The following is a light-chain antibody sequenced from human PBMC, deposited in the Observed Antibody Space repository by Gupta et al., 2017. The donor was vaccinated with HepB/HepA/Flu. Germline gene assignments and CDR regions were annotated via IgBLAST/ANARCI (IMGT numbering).Light chain of an antibody. Sequence: QSALTQPASVSGSPGQSIPISCTGTSSDVGGYNSVPWYQQYPGKAPKLLIYDVTARPSGISTRFSASKSGNTASLTISGLQTDDEADYFCSSFTSTTTTLVLFGVGTKLTVL. CDR1: SSDVGGYNS. CDR3: SSFTSTTTTLVL. CDR2: DVT. J-gene: IGLJ3*02. V-gene: IGLV2-14*03.